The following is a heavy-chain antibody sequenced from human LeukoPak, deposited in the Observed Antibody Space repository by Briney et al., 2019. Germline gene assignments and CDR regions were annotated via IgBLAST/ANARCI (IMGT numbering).Heavy chain of an antibody. CDR1: GFTFSGSA. CDR2: IRSKANSYAT. D-gene: IGHD2-2*01. J-gene: IGHJ6*03. Sequence: GGSLRLPCAASGFTFSGSAMHWVRQASGKGLEWVGRIRSKANSYATAYAASVKGRFTISRDDSKNTAYLQMNSLKTEDTAVYYCTRRQDIVVVPAAMGYYYYYYMDVWGKGTTVTVSS. CDR3: TRRQDIVVVPAAMGYYYYYYMDV. V-gene: IGHV3-73*01.